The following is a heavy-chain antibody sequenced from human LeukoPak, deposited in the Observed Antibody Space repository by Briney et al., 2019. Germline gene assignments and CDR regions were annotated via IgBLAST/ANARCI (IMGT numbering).Heavy chain of an antibody. V-gene: IGHV3-9*01. CDR1: GFTFDDYS. CDR3: TKMRRGGDGLDV. CDR2: INWNSGTV. J-gene: IGHJ4*02. D-gene: IGHD2-21*02. Sequence: GRSLRLSCAASGFTFDDYSMQWVRQAPGKGLEWVSGINWNSGTVGYADSVEGRFTISRDNAKNSLYLQMNGLRAEDTALYYCTKMRRGGDGLDVWGQGILVTVSS.